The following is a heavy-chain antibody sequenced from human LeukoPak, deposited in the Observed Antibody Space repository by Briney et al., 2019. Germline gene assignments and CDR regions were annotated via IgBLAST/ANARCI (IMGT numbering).Heavy chain of an antibody. CDR3: ARDLLPGSGTPLDY. CDR2: IIPILGIA. CDR1: GGTFSSYT. J-gene: IGHJ4*02. V-gene: IGHV1-69*04. D-gene: IGHD3-10*01. Sequence: GASVKVSCKASGGTFSSYTISWVRQAPGQGLEWMGRIIPILGIANYAQKFQGRVTITADKSTSTAYMELSSLRSEDTAVYYCARDLLPGSGTPLDYWGQGTLVAVSS.